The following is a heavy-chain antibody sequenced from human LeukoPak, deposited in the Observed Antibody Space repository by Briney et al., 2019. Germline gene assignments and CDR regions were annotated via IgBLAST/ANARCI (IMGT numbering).Heavy chain of an antibody. CDR3: ARAYGDYAPLDY. CDR1: GGSISSGGYS. CDR2: IYRGGNT. V-gene: IGHV4-30-2*01. J-gene: IGHJ4*02. D-gene: IGHD4-17*01. Sequence: PSQTLSLTCAVSGGSISSGGYSWSWIRQPPGKGLEWVAYIYRGGNTYYHPSLKSRVTISLDESKNQFSLKLRSVTAADTAVYYCARAYGDYAPLDYWGQGTLVTVSS.